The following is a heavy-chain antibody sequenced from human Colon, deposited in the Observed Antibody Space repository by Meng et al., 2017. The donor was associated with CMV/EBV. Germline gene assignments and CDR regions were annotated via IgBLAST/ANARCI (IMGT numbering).Heavy chain of an antibody. CDR1: GFSLNYYE. Sequence: GESLKISCAASGFSLNYYEMNWVRQAPGKGLEWISYISSSSMTIQYAESVKGRFTISRDNAKNSLYLQMNGLRAEDTAVYYCARQTSSSSYDHWGQGTLVTVSS. CDR3: ARQTSSSSYDH. J-gene: IGHJ5*02. D-gene: IGHD2-2*01. V-gene: IGHV3-48*03. CDR2: ISSSSMTI.